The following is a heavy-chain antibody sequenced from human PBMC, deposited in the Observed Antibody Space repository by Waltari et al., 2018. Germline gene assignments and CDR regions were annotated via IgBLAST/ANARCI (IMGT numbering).Heavy chain of an antibody. CDR1: GFTFSSYS. J-gene: IGHJ4*02. CDR2: ISSSSSYI. D-gene: IGHD6-13*01. V-gene: IGHV3-21*01. CDR3: ARDLRVAAAGIDY. Sequence: EVQLVESGGGLVKPGGSLRLSCAASGFTFSSYSMNWVRQAPGKGLEWVSSISSSSSYIYYADSVKGRFTISRDNAKNSLYLQMNSLRAEDTAVYYCARDLRVAAAGIDYWGQGTLVTVSS.